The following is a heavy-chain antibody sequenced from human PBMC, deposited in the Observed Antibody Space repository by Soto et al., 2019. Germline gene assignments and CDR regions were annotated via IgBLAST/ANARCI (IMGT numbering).Heavy chain of an antibody. V-gene: IGHV3-73*01. J-gene: IGHJ4*02. Sequence: EVQLVESGGGLVQPGESLKLSCAVSGFTFSGSAMHWVRQASGKGLEWVGRIRSKANNYATAYAASVKGRFTISRDDSKNTAYLQMNSLKRRDTAVYYCTRGYGDYVRDYWGQGTLVTVSS. CDR1: GFTFSGSA. D-gene: IGHD4-17*01. CDR2: IRSKANNYAT. CDR3: TRGYGDYVRDY.